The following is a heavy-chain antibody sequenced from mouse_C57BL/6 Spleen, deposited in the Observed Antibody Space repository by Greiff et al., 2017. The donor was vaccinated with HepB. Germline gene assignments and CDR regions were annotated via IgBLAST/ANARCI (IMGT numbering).Heavy chain of an antibody. D-gene: IGHD1-1*01. CDR1: GYTFTSYG. J-gene: IGHJ1*03. CDR2: IYPRSGNT. CDR3: ARAGFITTVVRDFDG. V-gene: IGHV1-81*01. Sequence: QVQLQQSGAELARPGASVKLSCKASGYTFTSYGISWVKQRTGQGLEWIGEIYPRSGNTYYNEKFKGKATLTADKSSSTAYMELRSLTSEDSAVYFCARAGFITTVVRDFDGWGTGTTVTVSS.